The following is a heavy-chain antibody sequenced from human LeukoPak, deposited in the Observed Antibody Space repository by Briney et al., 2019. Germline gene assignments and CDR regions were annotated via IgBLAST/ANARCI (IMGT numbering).Heavy chain of an antibody. V-gene: IGHV4-4*02. CDR1: GGSISSSNW. Sequence: SGTLSLTCAVSGGSISSSNWWSWVRQPPGKGLEWIGEIYHSGSTNYNPSLKSRVTISVDKSKNQFSLKLSSVTAPDTAVYYCARAASLYDILTGYRHNAFDYWGQGTLVTVSS. D-gene: IGHD3-9*01. J-gene: IGHJ4*02. CDR2: IYHSGST. CDR3: ARAASLYDILTGYRHNAFDY.